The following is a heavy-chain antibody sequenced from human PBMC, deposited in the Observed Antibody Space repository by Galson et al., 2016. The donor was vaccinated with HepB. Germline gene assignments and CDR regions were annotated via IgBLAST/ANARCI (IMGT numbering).Heavy chain of an antibody. CDR3: AISASGPNHE. D-gene: IGHD1-14*01. J-gene: IGHJ4*02. V-gene: IGHV3-21*06. CDR2: ISSSSTYM. Sequence: SLRLSCAASGITLSSYTMNWVRQAPGKGLAWVSSISSSSTYMYYADSVKGRFTISRDNAKNSLFLQMNSVRDEDTAVYYCAISASGPNHEWGQGTLVTVSS. CDR1: GITLSSYT.